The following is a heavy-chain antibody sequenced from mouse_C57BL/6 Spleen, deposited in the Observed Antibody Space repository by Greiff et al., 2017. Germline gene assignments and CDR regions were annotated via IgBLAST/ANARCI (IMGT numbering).Heavy chain of an antibody. CDR2: IDPETGGT. CDR1: GYTFTDYE. Sequence: QVQLQQSGAELVRPGASVTLSCKASGYTFTDYEMHWVKQTPVHGLEWIGAIDPETGGTAYNQKFKGKAILTADKSSSTAYMELRSLTSEDSAVYYCTRGGIYYGYDGYDYWGQGTTLTVSS. CDR3: TRGGIYYGYDGYDY. V-gene: IGHV1-15*01. D-gene: IGHD2-2*01. J-gene: IGHJ2*01.